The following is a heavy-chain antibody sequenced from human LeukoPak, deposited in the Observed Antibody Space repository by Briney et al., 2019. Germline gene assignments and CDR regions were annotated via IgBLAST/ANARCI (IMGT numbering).Heavy chain of an antibody. Sequence: GGSLRLSCAASGFTVSSNYMSWVRQAPGKGLEWVSVIYSGGSTYYADSVKGRFTISRDNSKNTLYLQMNSLGAEDTAVYYCARATTIFGVVTSYYFDYWGQGTLVTVSS. CDR1: GFTVSSNY. D-gene: IGHD3-3*01. CDR2: IYSGGST. CDR3: ARATTIFGVVTSYYFDY. V-gene: IGHV3-53*01. J-gene: IGHJ4*02.